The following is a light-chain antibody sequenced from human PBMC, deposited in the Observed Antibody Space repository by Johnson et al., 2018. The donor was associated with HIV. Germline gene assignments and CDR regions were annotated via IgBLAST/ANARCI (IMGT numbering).Light chain of an antibody. V-gene: IGLV1-51*02. J-gene: IGLJ1*01. Sequence: HSVLTQPPSVSAAPGQKVTISCSGSSSNIGNNYVSWYQQLPGTAPKLLIYENHKRPSGIPDRFSGSKSGTSATLGITGLQTGDEGDYYCGAWDSSLNAYVVGTVTKVTVL. CDR1: SSNIGNNY. CDR3: GAWDSSLNAYV. CDR2: ENH.